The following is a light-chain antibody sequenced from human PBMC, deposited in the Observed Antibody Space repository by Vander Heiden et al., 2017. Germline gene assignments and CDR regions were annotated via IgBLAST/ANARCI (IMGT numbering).Light chain of an antibody. CDR2: SND. V-gene: IGLV1-44*01. CDR1: TSSIGSNT. J-gene: IGLJ1*01. Sequence: QSVLTQPPSASGTPGQRVTISCSGSTSSIGSNTVNWYQQLPGTAPELLIYSNDQRPSGVPDRFSGSKSGTSASLAISGLQSEDESDYYCGAWDDSLNVYVFGTGTNVAVL. CDR3: GAWDDSLNVYV.